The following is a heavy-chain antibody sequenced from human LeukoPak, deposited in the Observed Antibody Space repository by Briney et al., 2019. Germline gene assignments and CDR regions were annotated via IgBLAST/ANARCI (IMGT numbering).Heavy chain of an antibody. J-gene: IGHJ6*03. V-gene: IGHV4-38-2*02. Sequence: SETLSLTCTVSGYSISNGYYWGWIRQPPGKGLEWIGSIYHSGSTNYNPCLKSRVTISVDTSKNQFSLKLSSVTAADTAVYYCARGGYSYGNYYYYYMDVWGKGTTVTVSS. CDR1: GYSISNGYY. D-gene: IGHD5-18*01. CDR3: ARGGYSYGNYYYYYMDV. CDR2: IYHSGST.